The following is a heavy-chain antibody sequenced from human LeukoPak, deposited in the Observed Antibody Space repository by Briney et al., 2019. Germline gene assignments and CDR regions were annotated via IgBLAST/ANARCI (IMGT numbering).Heavy chain of an antibody. Sequence: ASVKVSCKASGYTFTDCYIHWVRQAPGQGLEWMGWVDPNSEGTNYAQKLQGRVTMTRDTSISTAYMELSRLRSDDTAVYYCARVRFFYYGMDVWGQGTTVTVSS. CDR2: VDPNSEGT. D-gene: IGHD3-3*01. CDR1: GYTFTDCY. CDR3: ARVRFFYYGMDV. J-gene: IGHJ6*02. V-gene: IGHV1-2*02.